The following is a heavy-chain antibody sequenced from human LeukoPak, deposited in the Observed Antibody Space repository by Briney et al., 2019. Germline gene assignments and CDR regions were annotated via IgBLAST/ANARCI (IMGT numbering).Heavy chain of an antibody. J-gene: IGHJ4*02. D-gene: IGHD3-10*01. CDR3: ARAEGNYYGSGSPEYYFDC. CDR2: IIPILGIA. V-gene: IGHV1-69*04. Sequence: SVKVSCKASGGTFSSYAISWVQQAPGQGLEWMGRIIPILGIANYAQKFQGRVTITADKSTSTAYMELSSLRSEDTAVYYCARAEGNYYGSGSPEYYFDCWGQGTLVTVSS. CDR1: GGTFSSYA.